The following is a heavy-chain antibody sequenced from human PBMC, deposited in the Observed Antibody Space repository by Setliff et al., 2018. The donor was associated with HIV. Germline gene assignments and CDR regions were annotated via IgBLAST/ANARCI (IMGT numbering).Heavy chain of an antibody. CDR2: ISPNNGDT. Sequence: ASVKVSCKASGYSFTGYFIHWVRQAPGQGLEWMGWISPNNGDTTIPQRFRGRVTMTRDTSINTAYLELSGLRSDDTAVYYCARQLSNSFDYWGQGTLVTVSS. CDR1: GYSFTGYF. CDR3: ARQLSNSFDY. D-gene: IGHD1-1*01. J-gene: IGHJ4*02. V-gene: IGHV1-2*02.